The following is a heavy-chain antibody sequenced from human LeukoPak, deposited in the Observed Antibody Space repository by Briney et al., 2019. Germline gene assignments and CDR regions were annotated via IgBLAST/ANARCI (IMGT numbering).Heavy chain of an antibody. CDR3: VRDRGRSASAKQLFDY. V-gene: IGHV3-7*01. Sequence: GGSLRLTCAASGFTFSSYWMSWVRQAPGKGLEWVANIKQDGSEKYYVDSVKGRFTISRDNAKNSLYLQMNSLRAEDTAVYYCVRDRGRSASAKQLFDYWGQGTPVTVSS. J-gene: IGHJ4*02. CDR1: GFTFSSYW. D-gene: IGHD5-24*01. CDR2: IKQDGSEK.